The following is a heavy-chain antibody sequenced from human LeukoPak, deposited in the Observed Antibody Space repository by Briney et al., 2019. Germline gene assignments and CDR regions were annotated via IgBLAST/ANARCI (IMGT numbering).Heavy chain of an antibody. CDR2: IIPIFGTA. CDR1: GYTFTSYG. D-gene: IGHD5-18*01. V-gene: IGHV1-69*13. CDR3: ARYSGYSYGALDY. J-gene: IGHJ4*02. Sequence: ASVKVSCKASGYTFTSYGISWVRQAPGQGLEWMGGIIPIFGTANYAQKFQGRVTITADESTSTAYMELSSLRSEDTAVYYCARYSGYSYGALDYWGQGTLVTVSS.